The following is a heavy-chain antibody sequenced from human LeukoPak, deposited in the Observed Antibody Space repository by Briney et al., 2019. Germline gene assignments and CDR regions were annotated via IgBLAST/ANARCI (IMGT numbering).Heavy chain of an antibody. Sequence: SGTLSLTCAVSGGSLLTTNWWSWVRPPPGKGLEWIGEVHLSGASNYNPSLQSRVNMSIDKSKNQLSLELTSVTAADTAIYYCTRESGAFSPFGCWGQGTLVTVSS. J-gene: IGHJ4*02. CDR1: GGSLLTTNW. D-gene: IGHD1-26*01. CDR3: TRESGAFSPFGC. CDR2: VHLSGAS. V-gene: IGHV4-4*02.